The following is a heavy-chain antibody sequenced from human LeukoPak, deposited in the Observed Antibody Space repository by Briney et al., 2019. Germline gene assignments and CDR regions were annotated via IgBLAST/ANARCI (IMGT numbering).Heavy chain of an antibody. CDR2: INPSGGST. CDR1: GYTFTSYY. Sequence: ASVKVSCKASGYTFTSYYMHWVRQAPGQGLEWMGIINPSGGSTSYAQKFQGRVTMTRDMSTSTVYIELSSLRSEDTAVYYCARDAFAGGANCSSTSCYTPSQPLYYFDYWGQGTLVTVSS. CDR3: ARDAFAGGANCSSTSCYTPSQPLYYFDY. D-gene: IGHD2-2*02. J-gene: IGHJ4*02. V-gene: IGHV1-46*01.